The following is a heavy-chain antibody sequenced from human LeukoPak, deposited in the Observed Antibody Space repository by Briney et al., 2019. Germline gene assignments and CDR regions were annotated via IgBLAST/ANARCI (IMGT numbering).Heavy chain of an antibody. CDR3: ARDGLAAATLHWCFDL. CDR2: ISRTSESI. J-gene: IGHJ2*01. Sequence: HPGGSLRLSCAASGFTFNTYSMSWVRQAPGKGLEWVSIISRTSESIFYADSVKGRFTISRDNAKNSLYLQMNSLRAEDTAVYYCARDGLAAATLHWCFDLWGRGTLVTVSS. V-gene: IGHV3-21*01. D-gene: IGHD2-15*01. CDR1: GFTFNTYS.